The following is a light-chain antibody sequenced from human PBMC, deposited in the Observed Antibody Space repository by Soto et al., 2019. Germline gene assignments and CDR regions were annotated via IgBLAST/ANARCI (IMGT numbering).Light chain of an antibody. CDR1: SGHSSYA. Sequence: QLVLTQSPSASASLGASVKLTCTLSSGHSSYAIAWHQQQPEKGPRYLMKLNSDGSHSKGDGIPDRFPGSSSGAARYLTISSLQSEHEADYYCQTWGTHIVVFGGGTKLPVL. J-gene: IGLJ2*01. V-gene: IGLV4-69*01. CDR3: QTWGTHIVV. CDR2: LNSDGSH.